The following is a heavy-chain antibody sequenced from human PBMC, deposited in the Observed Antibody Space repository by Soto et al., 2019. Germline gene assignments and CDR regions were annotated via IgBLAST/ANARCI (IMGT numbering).Heavy chain of an antibody. D-gene: IGHD5-18*01. CDR3: TKAALNTAMVICMDV. Sequence: GGSLRLSCAASGFTFSSYGMHWVRQAPGKGLEWVAVISYDGSNKYYADSVKGRFTISRDNSKNTLYLQMNSLRAEDTAVYYCTKAALNTAMVICMDVWGQGTTVTVSS. CDR1: GFTFSSYG. CDR2: ISYDGSNK. J-gene: IGHJ6*02. V-gene: IGHV3-30*18.